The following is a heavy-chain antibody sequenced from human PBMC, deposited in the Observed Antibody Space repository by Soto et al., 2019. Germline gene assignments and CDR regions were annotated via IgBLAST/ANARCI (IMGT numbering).Heavy chain of an antibody. D-gene: IGHD1-1*01. CDR3: ARYNYYYGMDV. CDR2: IYSGVNT. V-gene: IGHV3-53*01. J-gene: IGHJ6*02. CDR1: GFIVNHTH. Sequence: EVQLVESGGGLIQPGGSLRLSCAASGFIVNHTHMTWVRQAPGKGLEWVSVIYSGVNTYYADSVKGRFTISRDNSNNTVYLQMNSLRAEDTAVYYCARYNYYYGMDVWGQGTTVTVS.